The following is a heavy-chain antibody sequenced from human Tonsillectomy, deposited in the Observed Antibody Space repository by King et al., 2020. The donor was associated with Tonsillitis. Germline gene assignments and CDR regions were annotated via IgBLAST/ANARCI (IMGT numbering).Heavy chain of an antibody. CDR2: IYSGDST. CDR1: GFSVSRKY. J-gene: IGHJ4*02. V-gene: IGHV3-53*01. D-gene: IGHD6-6*01. Sequence: VQLVESGGGLIQPGGSLRLSCVASGFSVSRKYMSWVRQAPGKGLEWVSVIYSGDSTFYANSVKGRFTISRENSKNTLFLQMNSLRAEDTATYYCARAPYTTSSFYFDFWGQGTLVTVSS. CDR3: ARAPYTTSSFYFDF.